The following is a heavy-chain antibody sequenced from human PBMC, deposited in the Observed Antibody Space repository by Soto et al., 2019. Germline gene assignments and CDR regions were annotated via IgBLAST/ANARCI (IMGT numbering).Heavy chain of an antibody. J-gene: IGHJ6*02. D-gene: IGHD3-3*01. CDR1: GGSISSGGYY. Sequence: PSETLSFTCTVPGGSISSGGYYWSCIRQHPGKGLEWIGYIYYSGSTYYNPSLKSRVTISVDTSKNQFSLKLSSVTAADTAVYYCARDFSLPSDVWGQGTTVTVSS. CDR2: IYYSGST. V-gene: IGHV4-31*03. CDR3: ARDFSLPSDV.